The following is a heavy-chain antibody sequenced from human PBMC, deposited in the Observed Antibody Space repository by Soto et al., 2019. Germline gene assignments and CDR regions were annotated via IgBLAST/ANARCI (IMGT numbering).Heavy chain of an antibody. D-gene: IGHD6-13*01. CDR2: ISGSGSST. Sequence: GGSLRLSCAASGFTFSGYAMSWVRQAPGKGLEWVSAISGSGSSTYYADSVKGRFTISRDNSKNTLYLQMNSLRAEDTAVYYCAKDLYSSSWGYFQHWGQGTLVTVSS. V-gene: IGHV3-23*01. CDR1: GFTFSGYA. J-gene: IGHJ1*01. CDR3: AKDLYSSSWGYFQH.